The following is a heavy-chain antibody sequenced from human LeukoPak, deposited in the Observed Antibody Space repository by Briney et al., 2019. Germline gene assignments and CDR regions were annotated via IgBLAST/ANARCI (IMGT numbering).Heavy chain of an antibody. Sequence: GGSLRLSCAASGFTFSSYAMSWVRQAPGKGLEWVSAISGSGGSTYYADSVKGRFTISRDNSKNTLYLQMNSLRTEDTAVYYCALTNRYIAAAGTGDYWGQGTLVTVSS. CDR2: ISGSGGST. D-gene: IGHD6-13*01. CDR3: ALTNRYIAAAGTGDY. V-gene: IGHV3-23*01. J-gene: IGHJ4*02. CDR1: GFTFSSYA.